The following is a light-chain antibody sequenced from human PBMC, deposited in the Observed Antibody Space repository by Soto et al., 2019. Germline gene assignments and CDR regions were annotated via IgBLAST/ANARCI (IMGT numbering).Light chain of an antibody. Sequence: ILMTQSPVALSVSPGERATLSCRASQSFRGLLAWYQQKPGQAPRLLIYDAYNRATGIPPRFSGSGSGTDFTLTISSLEPEDSAVYYCQQRHMWPITFGQGTRLEIK. CDR3: QQRHMWPIT. V-gene: IGKV3-11*01. CDR2: DAY. CDR1: QSFRGL. J-gene: IGKJ5*01.